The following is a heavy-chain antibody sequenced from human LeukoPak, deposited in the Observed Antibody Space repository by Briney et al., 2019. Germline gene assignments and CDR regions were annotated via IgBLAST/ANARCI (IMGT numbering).Heavy chain of an antibody. J-gene: IGHJ4*02. D-gene: IGHD2-2*01. CDR3: ARIDRYCSSTSCYRGRPFDY. V-gene: IGHV1-2*02. Sequence: ASVKVSCKVSGFTLSELSMHWVRQAPGQGLEWMGWINPNSGGTNYAQKFQGRVTMTRDTSISTAYMELSRLRSDDTAVYYCARIDRYCSSTSCYRGRPFDYWGQGTLVTVSS. CDR1: GFTLSELS. CDR2: INPNSGGT.